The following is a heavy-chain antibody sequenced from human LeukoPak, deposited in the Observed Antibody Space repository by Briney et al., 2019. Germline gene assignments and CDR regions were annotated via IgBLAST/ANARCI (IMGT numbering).Heavy chain of an antibody. D-gene: IGHD3-3*01. CDR2: INPNSGGT. V-gene: IGHV1-2*04. Sequence: ASVTVSFSASGYSFTGYYMHWGREAPGQGLGWMGWINPNSGGTKYSPKFQDWGTMTTHTYISTAYMELSRLRSDDTAADYCSRGTTECDLWSGYRVDFDIWGQGTMVTVSS. CDR1: GYSFTGYY. J-gene: IGHJ3*02. CDR3: SRGTTECDLWSGYRVDFDI.